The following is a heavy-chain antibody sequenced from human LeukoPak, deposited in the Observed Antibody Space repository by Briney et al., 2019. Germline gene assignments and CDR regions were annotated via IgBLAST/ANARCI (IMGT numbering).Heavy chain of an antibody. D-gene: IGHD6-19*01. Sequence: KSSETLSLTCTVAGGSIFTTSYYWDWIRQSPGKGLEWIGSIYYSGSAYHSPSLKSRLTVSVDTSKNQFSLRLTSVTAADTAVYYCARRVAVAGRNHFGDWGQGTLVTVSS. CDR1: GGSIFTTSYY. CDR2: IYYSGSA. CDR3: ARRVAVAGRNHFGD. V-gene: IGHV4-39*01. J-gene: IGHJ4*02.